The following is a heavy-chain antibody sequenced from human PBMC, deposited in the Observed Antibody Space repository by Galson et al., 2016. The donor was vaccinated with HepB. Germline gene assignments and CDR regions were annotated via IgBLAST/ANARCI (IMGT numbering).Heavy chain of an antibody. D-gene: IGHD6-19*01. CDR3: VKGGGYSSGWYKGAFDY. V-gene: IGHV3-64D*06. J-gene: IGHJ4*02. CDR1: GFTFSFYA. CDR2: ISGNGGST. Sequence: SLRLSCAASGFTFSFYAMHWVRQAPGKGLEYVSAISGNGGSTYYADSVKGRFTISRDSSKNTLYLQMSSLRTEDTAVYYCVKGGGYSSGWYKGAFDYWGQGTLVTVSS.